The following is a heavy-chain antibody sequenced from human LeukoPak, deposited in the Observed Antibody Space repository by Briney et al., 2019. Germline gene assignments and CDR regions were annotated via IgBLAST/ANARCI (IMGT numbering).Heavy chain of an antibody. Sequence: GGSLRLSCAASGFTFTNYAMSWVRQAPGKGLEWVSAISGGGGSTYYADSVKGRFTISRDNAKNSLYLQMNSLRAEDTAVYYCARDNPDYDYIWGSYRGGDAFDIWGQGTMVTVSS. J-gene: IGHJ3*02. CDR2: ISGGGGST. V-gene: IGHV3-23*01. D-gene: IGHD3-16*02. CDR1: GFTFTNYA. CDR3: ARDNPDYDYIWGSYRGGDAFDI.